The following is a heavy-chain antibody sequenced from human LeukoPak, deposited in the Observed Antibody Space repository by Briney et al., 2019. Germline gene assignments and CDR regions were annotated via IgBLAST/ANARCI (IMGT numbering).Heavy chain of an antibody. D-gene: IGHD2-15*01. CDR2: IYYSGNT. CDR1: GRSISSYY. Sequence: SETLSLTCTVSGRSISSYYWSWIRQPPGKGLEWIGYIYYSGNTNYNPSLKSRVTISVDMSRNQFSLRLSSVTAADTAVYYCARHGGWYPYFDSWGQGTLATVSS. V-gene: IGHV4-59*08. CDR3: ARHGGWYPYFDS. J-gene: IGHJ4*02.